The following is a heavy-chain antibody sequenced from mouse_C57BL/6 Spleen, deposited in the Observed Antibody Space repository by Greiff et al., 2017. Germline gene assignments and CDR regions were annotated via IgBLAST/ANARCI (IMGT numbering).Heavy chain of an antibody. CDR2: IDPSDSYT. Sequence: QVQLQQPGAELVRPGTSVKLSCKASGYTFTSYWMHWVKQRPGQGLEWIGVIDPSDSYTNYNQKFKGKATLTVDTSSSTAYMQLSSLTSEDSAVYYCGRNYGSSFDYAMDYWGQGTSVTVSS. J-gene: IGHJ4*01. CDR1: GYTFTSYW. D-gene: IGHD1-1*01. V-gene: IGHV1-59*01. CDR3: GRNYGSSFDYAMDY.